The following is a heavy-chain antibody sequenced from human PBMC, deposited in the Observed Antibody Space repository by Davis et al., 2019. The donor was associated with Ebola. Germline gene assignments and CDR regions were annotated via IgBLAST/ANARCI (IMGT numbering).Heavy chain of an antibody. J-gene: IGHJ4*02. V-gene: IGHV3-33*01. D-gene: IGHD6-13*01. CDR3: ARDRGGSSRFDY. CDR1: GFTFSSYG. CDR2: IWYDGSNK. Sequence: GESLKISCAASGFTFSSYGMHWVRQAPGKGLEWVAVIWYDGSNKYYADSVKGRFTISRDNSKNTLYLQMNSLRAEDTAVYYCARDRGGSSRFDYWGQGTLVTVSS.